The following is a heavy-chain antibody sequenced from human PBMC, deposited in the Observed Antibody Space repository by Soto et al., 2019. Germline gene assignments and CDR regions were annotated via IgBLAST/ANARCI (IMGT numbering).Heavy chain of an antibody. CDR2: IYYSGST. CDR3: ARALDSSGWYALGY. J-gene: IGHJ4*01. Sequence: QVQLQESGPGLVKPSETLSLTCTVSGGSVSSGSYYWSWIRQPPGKGLECIGYIYYSGSTNYNPSLESRVTRSIARSKNEFTLNLSSVTAADTAVYYCARALDSSGWYALGYWGRGTLVTVSA. CDR1: GGSVSSGSYY. D-gene: IGHD6-19*01. V-gene: IGHV4-61*01.